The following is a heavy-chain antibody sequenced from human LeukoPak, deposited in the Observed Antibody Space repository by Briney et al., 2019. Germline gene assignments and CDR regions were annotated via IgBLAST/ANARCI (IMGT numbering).Heavy chain of an antibody. J-gene: IGHJ3*02. D-gene: IGHD6-19*01. Sequence: PGGSLRLSCAASGFTFSSYGMHWVRQAPGKGLEWVAVISYDGSNKYYADSVKGRFTISRDNSKNTLYLQMNSLRAEDTAVYYCATWGIAVAQLMAFNIWGQGTMVTVSS. CDR1: GFTFSSYG. CDR2: ISYDGSNK. CDR3: ATWGIAVAQLMAFNI. V-gene: IGHV3-30*03.